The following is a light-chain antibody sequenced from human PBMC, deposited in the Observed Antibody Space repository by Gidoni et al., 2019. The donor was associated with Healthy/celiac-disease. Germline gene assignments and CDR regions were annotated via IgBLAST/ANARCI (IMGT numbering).Light chain of an antibody. Sequence: EIVMTQSPATLSVSPGERATLSCRASQSVSSNLAWYQQKPGQAPRLLIYGASTRATGNPARFSGRGSGKEFPLHISSLPSEDFAVFYWQQYNNWPRTFGQGTKVEIK. CDR3: QQYNNWPRT. J-gene: IGKJ1*01. CDR2: GAS. CDR1: QSVSSN. V-gene: IGKV3-15*01.